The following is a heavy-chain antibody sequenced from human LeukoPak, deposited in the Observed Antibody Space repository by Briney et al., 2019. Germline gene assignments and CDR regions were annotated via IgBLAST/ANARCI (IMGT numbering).Heavy chain of an antibody. J-gene: IGHJ3*02. Sequence: SETLSLTCNVPGGTVSSSSYYWGWIRQPPGKGLEWIGTIYYSGSTYYSPSLKSRVTISVDSSKNQFSLKLNSVTAADTAVYYCARPRDVIVVAIGRVPDAFDIWGQGTMVTVSS. D-gene: IGHD3-22*01. CDR3: ARPRDVIVVAIGRVPDAFDI. V-gene: IGHV4-39*01. CDR2: IYYSGST. CDR1: GGTVSSSSYY.